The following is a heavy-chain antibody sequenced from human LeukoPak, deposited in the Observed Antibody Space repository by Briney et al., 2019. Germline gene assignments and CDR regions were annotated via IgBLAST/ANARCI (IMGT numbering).Heavy chain of an antibody. V-gene: IGHV1-69*05. D-gene: IGHD3-16*02. J-gene: IGHJ3*02. Sequence: GASVKVSCKASGGTFSRYAISWVRQAPGQGLEWMGGIIPIFGTANYAQKFQGRATITTDESTSTAYMELSSLRSEDTAVYYCAVIVNTGSFDNLGQGTMVTVSS. CDR3: AVIVNTGSFDN. CDR2: IIPIFGTA. CDR1: GGTFSRYA.